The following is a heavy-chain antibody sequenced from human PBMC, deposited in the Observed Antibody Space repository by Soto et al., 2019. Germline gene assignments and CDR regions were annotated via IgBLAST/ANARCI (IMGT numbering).Heavy chain of an antibody. CDR2: INSGSTGV. D-gene: IGHD2-15*01. V-gene: IGHV3-48*02. CDR1: GFTFSSYS. CDR3: TRAGRGAVVVGDLGYFYYGLDV. Sequence: GGSLRLSCAASGFTFSSYSMKWVRQSPGKGLEWIAHINSGSTGVYYADSVKGRFIISRDNARNSLYLQMNNLRDEDTAVYYCTRAGRGAVVVGDLGYFYYGLDVWGQGTTVTVSS. J-gene: IGHJ6*02.